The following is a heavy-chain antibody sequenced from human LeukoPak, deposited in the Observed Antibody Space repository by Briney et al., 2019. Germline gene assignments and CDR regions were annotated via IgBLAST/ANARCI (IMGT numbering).Heavy chain of an antibody. CDR2: IYPGDSDT. Sequence: GESLKISCKGSGYSFTSYWIGWVRQMPGKGLEWMGIIYPGDSDTRYRPSFQGQVTISADKSISTAYLQWSSLKASDTAMYYCARSSGRIYYYYYYYMDVWGKGTTVTVSS. CDR3: ARSSGRIYYYYYYYMDV. CDR1: GYSFTSYW. J-gene: IGHJ6*03. V-gene: IGHV5-51*01. D-gene: IGHD2/OR15-2a*01.